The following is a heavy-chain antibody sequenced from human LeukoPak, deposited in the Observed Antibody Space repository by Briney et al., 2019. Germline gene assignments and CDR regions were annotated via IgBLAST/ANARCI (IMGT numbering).Heavy chain of an antibody. D-gene: IGHD6-13*01. CDR2: IWYDGSNK. CDR3: ARDLYSSSWYGAFDI. J-gene: IGHJ3*02. V-gene: IGHV3-33*01. CDR1: GFTFSSYG. Sequence: GGSLRLSCAASGFTFSSYGMHWVRQAPGKGLEWVAVIWYDGSNKYYADSVKDRLTISRDNSKNTLYLQMNSLRAEDTAVYYCARDLYSSSWYGAFDIWGQGTMVTVSS.